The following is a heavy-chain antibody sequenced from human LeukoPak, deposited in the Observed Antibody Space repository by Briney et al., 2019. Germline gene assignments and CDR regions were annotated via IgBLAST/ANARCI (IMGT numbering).Heavy chain of an antibody. CDR2: IFHSGST. Sequence: PSETLSLTCAVSGYSISSGYYWVWIRQPPGKGLEWIGSIFHSGSTYYNPSLKSRVTISVDTSKNQFSLKLSSVTAADTAVYYCARDRAAWFGDLLGGYYYYYYMDVWGKGTTVTVSS. V-gene: IGHV4-38-2*02. D-gene: IGHD3-10*01. CDR1: GYSISSGYY. J-gene: IGHJ6*03. CDR3: ARDRAAWFGDLLGGYYYYYYMDV.